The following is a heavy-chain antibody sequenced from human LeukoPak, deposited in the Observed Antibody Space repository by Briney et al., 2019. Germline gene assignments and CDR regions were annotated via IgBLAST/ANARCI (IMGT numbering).Heavy chain of an antibody. J-gene: IGHJ4*02. CDR2: ISSSSSTI. CDR1: GFTFSSYS. CDR3: ASLGSTYDYYFDY. D-gene: IGHD2-2*01. Sequence: GGSLRLSCAASGFTFSSYSMNWVRQAPGKGLEWVSYISSSSSTIYYADSVKGRFTISRDNAKNSLYLQMNSLRDEDTAVYYCASLGSTYDYYFDYWDQGTLVTVSS. V-gene: IGHV3-48*02.